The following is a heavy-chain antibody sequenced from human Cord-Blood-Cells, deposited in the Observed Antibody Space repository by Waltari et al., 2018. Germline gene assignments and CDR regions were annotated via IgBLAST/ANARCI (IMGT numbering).Heavy chain of an antibody. J-gene: IGHJ3*02. CDR3: ARGTPYCTNGVCYDAFDI. CDR2: INHSGST. D-gene: IGHD2-8*01. V-gene: IGHV4-34*01. Sequence: QVQLQQWGAGLLKPSETLSLTCAVYGGSFSGYYWSWLRQPPGKGLEWIGEINHSGSTNYNPSLKSRVTISVDTSKNQFSLKLSSVTAADTAVYYCARGTPYCTNGVCYDAFDIWGQGTMVTVSS. CDR1: GGSFSGYY.